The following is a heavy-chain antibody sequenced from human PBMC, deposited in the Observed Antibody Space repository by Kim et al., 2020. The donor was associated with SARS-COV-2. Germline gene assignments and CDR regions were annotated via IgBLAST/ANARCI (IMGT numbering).Heavy chain of an antibody. D-gene: IGHD5-12*01. CDR3: ARGVDIVATNYFDY. V-gene: IGHV4-34*01. CDR2: INHSGST. Sequence: SETLSLTCAVYGGSFSGYYWSWIRQPPGKGLEWIGEINHSGSTNYNPSLKSRVTISVDTSKNQFSLKLSSVTAADTAVYYCARGVDIVATNYFDYWGQGTLVTVSS. CDR1: GGSFSGYY. J-gene: IGHJ4*02.